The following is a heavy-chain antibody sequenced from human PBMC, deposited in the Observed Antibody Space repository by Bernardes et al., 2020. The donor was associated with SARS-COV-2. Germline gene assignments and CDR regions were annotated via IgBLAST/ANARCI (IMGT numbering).Heavy chain of an antibody. CDR1: GFSFSKYS. CDR3: ARDVGGTDWRFGFDV. CDR2: INSGSSHI. Sequence: GGSLRLSCVASGFSFSKYSMNWVRQAPGKGLEWVSAINSGSSHIYYADSVKGRFTTSRDNTRTSVFLQMESLRAEDTAVYYCARDVGGTDWRFGFDVWGPGTMVHVSS. J-gene: IGHJ3*01. V-gene: IGHV3-21*01. D-gene: IGHD3-9*01.